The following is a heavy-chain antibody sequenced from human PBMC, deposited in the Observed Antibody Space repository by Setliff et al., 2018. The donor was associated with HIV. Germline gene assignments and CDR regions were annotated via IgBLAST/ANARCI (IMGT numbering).Heavy chain of an antibody. J-gene: IGHJ6*02. D-gene: IGHD4-17*01. CDR1: GFSFRSYA. Sequence: GGSLRLSCAASGFSFRSYAVSWVRQAPGKGLEWVSVISGSNKYYADSVKGRFTISRDNAKNSLYLQMNSLRAEDTAVYYCAREWEGTNTVTTGEDYYYGMDVWGQGTTVTVSS. CDR3: AREWEGTNTVTTGEDYYYGMDV. V-gene: IGHV3-21*01. CDR2: ISGSNK.